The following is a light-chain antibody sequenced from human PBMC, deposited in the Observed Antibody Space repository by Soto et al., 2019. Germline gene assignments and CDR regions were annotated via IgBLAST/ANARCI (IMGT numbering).Light chain of an antibody. V-gene: IGLV2-14*01. J-gene: IGLJ1*01. CDR3: SSYTSSITL. CDR1: SSDVGGYNY. CDR2: EVS. Sequence: QSVLTQPASVSGSPGQSITISCTGTSSDVGGYNYVSWYQQHPGKAPKLMIYEVSNRPSGVSNRFSGSKSGNTASLTISGLQAEDEADYYCSSYTSSITLFGTGTKVTVL.